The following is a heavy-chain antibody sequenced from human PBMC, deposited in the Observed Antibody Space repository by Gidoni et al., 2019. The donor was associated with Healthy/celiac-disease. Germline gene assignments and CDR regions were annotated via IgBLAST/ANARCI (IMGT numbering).Heavy chain of an antibody. CDR1: GFTFSSYG. D-gene: IGHD2-15*01. CDR2: IGYDGSNK. J-gene: IGHJ5*02. Sequence: VQLVESGGGVVQPGRSLRLSCEASGFTFSSYGMYWVRQAPGTGLEGVAGIGYDGSNKYYADYVKGRFTISRDNSKNTLYLQMNSRRAEDTAVYYCARDLRYCSGGSCYPDNWFDPWGQGTLVTVSS. CDR3: ARDLRYCSGGSCYPDNWFDP. V-gene: IGHV3-33*01.